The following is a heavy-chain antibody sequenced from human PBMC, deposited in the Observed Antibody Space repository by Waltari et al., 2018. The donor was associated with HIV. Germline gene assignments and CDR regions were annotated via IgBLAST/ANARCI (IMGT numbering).Heavy chain of an antibody. Sequence: QVQLVESGGGVVQPGRSLRLSCAASGFTFSSYAMHWVRQAPGKELEWVAVISYDGINKYYADSVKGRFTISRDNSKNTLYLQMNSLRAEDTAVYYCARAGAWEPRGAFDIWGQGTMVTVSS. V-gene: IGHV3-30*04. J-gene: IGHJ3*02. D-gene: IGHD1-26*01. CDR3: ARAGAWEPRGAFDI. CDR1: GFTFSSYA. CDR2: ISYDGINK.